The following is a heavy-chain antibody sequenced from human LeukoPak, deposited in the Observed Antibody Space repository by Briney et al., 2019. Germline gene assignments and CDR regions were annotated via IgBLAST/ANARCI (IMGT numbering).Heavy chain of an antibody. D-gene: IGHD1-26*01. V-gene: IGHV3-9*01. CDR1: GFTFKDYG. J-gene: IGHJ6*02. Sequence: GRSLRLSCAATGFTFKDYGKHGVRQPPGKGLEWVSSINWNGGGIYYADSVKGRFTISRDNAKNSLYLQLSSLRPEDTAVYYCAKHMRATNTYSFFGLDVRGQGTTVTVSS. CDR3: AKHMRATNTYSFFGLDV. CDR2: INWNGGGI.